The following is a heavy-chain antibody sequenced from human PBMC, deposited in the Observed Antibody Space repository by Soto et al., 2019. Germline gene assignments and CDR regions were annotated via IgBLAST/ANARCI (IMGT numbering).Heavy chain of an antibody. D-gene: IGHD7-27*01. CDR1: GGSISSGGYY. Sequence: QVQLQESGPGLVKPSQTLSLTCTVSGGSISSGGYYWSWIRQHPGKGLEWIGYIYYSGSTYYNPSLKXXVXISXDTSKNQFSLKLSSVTAADTAVYYCARDELGSLDYWGQGTLVTVSS. CDR3: ARDELGSLDY. J-gene: IGHJ4*02. CDR2: IYYSGST. V-gene: IGHV4-31*01.